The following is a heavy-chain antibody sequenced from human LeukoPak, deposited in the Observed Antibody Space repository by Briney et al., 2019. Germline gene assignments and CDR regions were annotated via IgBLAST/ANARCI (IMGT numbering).Heavy chain of an antibody. Sequence: PSETLCLTCTVSGGSISSYYWSWIRQPPGKGLEWIGYIYYSGSTNYNPSLKSRVTISVDTSKDQFSLKLSSVTAADTAVYYCARANGYSDYWGQGTLVTVSS. CDR2: IYYSGST. V-gene: IGHV4-59*01. CDR1: GGSISSYY. CDR3: ARANGYSDY. D-gene: IGHD5-24*01. J-gene: IGHJ4*02.